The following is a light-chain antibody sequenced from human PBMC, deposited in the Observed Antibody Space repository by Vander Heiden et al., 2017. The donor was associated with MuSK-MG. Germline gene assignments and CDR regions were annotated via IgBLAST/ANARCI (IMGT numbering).Light chain of an antibody. J-gene: IGKJ2*01. V-gene: IGKV3-20*01. CDR1: QGVSSSY. CDR3: QQYGSSPGYT. Sequence: EIVLTQSPGTLSLSSGERATLPCRARQGVSSSYLAGYQQKPSQAPRLLIYGASSRATGIPDRFSGSGSGTDFTLTISRLEPEDFAVYYCQQYGSSPGYTFGQGTKLEIK. CDR2: GAS.